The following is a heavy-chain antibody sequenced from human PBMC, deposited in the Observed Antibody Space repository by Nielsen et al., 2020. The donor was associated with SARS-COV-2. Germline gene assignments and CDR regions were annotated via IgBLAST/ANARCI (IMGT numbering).Heavy chain of an antibody. CDR2: IYYSGNT. CDR3: ARVSGELELRDYYMDV. J-gene: IGHJ6*03. Sequence: SETLSLTCTVSGDSMTTRSYYWAWIRQPPGKGLEWLANIYYSGNTYYNPSLKSRVTISIDTSKNQFSLRLSSVTAADTAVYYCARVSGELELRDYYMDVWGKGTTVTVSS. CDR1: GDSMTTRSYY. V-gene: IGHV4-39*07. D-gene: IGHD1-7*01.